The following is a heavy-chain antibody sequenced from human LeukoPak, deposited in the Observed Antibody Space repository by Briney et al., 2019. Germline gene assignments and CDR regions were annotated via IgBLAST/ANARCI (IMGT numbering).Heavy chain of an antibody. Sequence: PGGSLRLSCVASGFTFSNYAMNWVRQAPGKGLEWVSGVSGGGSSTYYADSVKGRFTISRDNSKNTLYLQMNSLRAEDTAVYYCARYCSGGSCSDAFDIWGQGTMVTVSS. CDR3: ARYCSGGSCSDAFDI. J-gene: IGHJ3*02. CDR1: GFTFSNYA. CDR2: VSGGGSST. D-gene: IGHD2-15*01. V-gene: IGHV3-23*01.